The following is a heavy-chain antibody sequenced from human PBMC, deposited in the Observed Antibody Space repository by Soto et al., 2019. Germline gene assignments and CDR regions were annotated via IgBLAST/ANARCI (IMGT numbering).Heavy chain of an antibody. CDR2: IYYSGST. Sequence: SETLSLTCTVSGGSVSSGSYYWSWIRQPPGKGLEWIGYIYYSGSTNYNPSLKSRVTISVDTSKNQFSLKLSSVTAADTAVYYCAREVALYYYDSSGYFDPWGQGTLVTVSS. CDR1: GGSVSSGSYY. V-gene: IGHV4-61*01. CDR3: AREVALYYYDSSGYFDP. J-gene: IGHJ5*02. D-gene: IGHD3-22*01.